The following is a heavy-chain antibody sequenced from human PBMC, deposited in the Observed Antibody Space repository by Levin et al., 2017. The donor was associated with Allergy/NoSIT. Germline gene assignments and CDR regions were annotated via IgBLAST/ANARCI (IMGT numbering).Heavy chain of an antibody. V-gene: IGHV1-46*01. CDR2: INPSGGST. J-gene: IGHJ4*02. Sequence: ASVKVSCKASGFTFTSYFMHWVRQAPGQGLEWMGVINPSGGSTTYAQKFQGRLTMTSDTSTSTVYMDLSSLRSEDTAMYYGARDTGGMAVAEWRYWGQGTLVTVSS. D-gene: IGHD6-19*01. CDR3: ARDTGGMAVAEWRY. CDR1: GFTFTSYF.